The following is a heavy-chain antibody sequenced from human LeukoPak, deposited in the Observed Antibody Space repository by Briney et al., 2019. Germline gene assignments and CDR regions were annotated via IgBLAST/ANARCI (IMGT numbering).Heavy chain of an antibody. V-gene: IGHV1-18*01. CDR3: ARDIVVVPAAIQYYYYYYGMDV. CDR2: ISAYNGNT. J-gene: IGHJ6*02. Sequence: ASVKVSCKASGYTFTSYGIGWVRQAPGQGLEWMGWISAYNGNTNYAQKLQGRVTMTTDTSTSTAYMELRSLRSDDTAVYYCARDIVVVPAAIQYYYYYYGMDVWGQGTTVTVSS. D-gene: IGHD2-2*02. CDR1: GYTFTSYG.